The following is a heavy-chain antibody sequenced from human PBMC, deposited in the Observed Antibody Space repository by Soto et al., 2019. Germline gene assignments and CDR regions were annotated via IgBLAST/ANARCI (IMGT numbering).Heavy chain of an antibody. CDR3: ATYDSSGFDY. CDR2: IIPIFGTA. CDR1: GGTFSSYA. D-gene: IGHD3-22*01. V-gene: IGHV1-69*13. Sequence: SVKVSCKASGGTFSSYAISWVRQAPGQGLEWMGGIIPIFGTASYAQKFQGRVTITADESTSTAYMELSSLRSEDTAVYYCATYDSSGFDYWGQGTLVTVSS. J-gene: IGHJ4*02.